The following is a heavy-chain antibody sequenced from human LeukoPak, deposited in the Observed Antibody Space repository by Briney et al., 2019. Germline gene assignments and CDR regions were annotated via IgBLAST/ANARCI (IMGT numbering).Heavy chain of an antibody. D-gene: IGHD6-13*01. V-gene: IGHV3-30*01. CDR3: AGSPKYSSSWFEYFQH. CDR1: GFTFSSYA. Sequence: GRSLRLSCAASGFTFSSYAMHWVRQAPGKGLEWVAAISHDGSNKYHADSVKGRFTISRDSSKNTVYLQMNSLRAEDTAVYFCAGSPKYSSSWFEYFQHWGQGTLVTVSS. CDR2: ISHDGSNK. J-gene: IGHJ1*01.